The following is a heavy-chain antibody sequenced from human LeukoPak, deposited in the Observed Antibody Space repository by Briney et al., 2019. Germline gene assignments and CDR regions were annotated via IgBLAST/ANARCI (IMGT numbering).Heavy chain of an antibody. D-gene: IGHD1-14*01. CDR3: AKDVRYDPTPGWFDP. Sequence: GGSLRLSCAASGFSFDNYAMSWVRQAPGKGLEWVSAISGSGGSTYYADSVKGRFTISRDNSKNTLYLQMNSLRAEDTAVYYCAKDVRYDPTPGWFDPWGQGTLVTVSS. CDR2: ISGSGGST. J-gene: IGHJ5*02. CDR1: GFSFDNYA. V-gene: IGHV3-23*01.